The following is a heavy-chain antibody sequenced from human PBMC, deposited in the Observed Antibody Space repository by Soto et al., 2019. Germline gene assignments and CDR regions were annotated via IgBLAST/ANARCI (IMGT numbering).Heavy chain of an antibody. CDR2: IYYSGST. CDR3: ARKGIAAAGNYYGMDV. CDR1: GGSISSSSYY. J-gene: IGHJ6*02. V-gene: IGHV4-39*01. D-gene: IGHD6-13*01. Sequence: QLQLQESGPGLVKPSETLSLTCTVSGGSISSSSYYWGWIRQPPGKGLEWIGSIYYSGSTYYNPSLKRRVTISVDPSKNQFSLKLSSVTAADTAVYYCARKGIAAAGNYYGMDVWGQGTTVTVSS.